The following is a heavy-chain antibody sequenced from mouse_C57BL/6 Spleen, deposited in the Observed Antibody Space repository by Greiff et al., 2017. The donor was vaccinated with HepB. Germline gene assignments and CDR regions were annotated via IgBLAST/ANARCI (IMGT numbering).Heavy chain of an antibody. CDR1: GFNIKDYY. V-gene: IGHV14-1*01. D-gene: IGHD2-10*02. CDR3: TRYGNHAMDY. Sequence: VQLQQSGAELVRPGASVKLPCTASGFNIKDYYMHWVKQRPEQGLEWIGRIDPEDGDTEYAPKFQGKATMTADTSSNTADLQLSSLTSEDTAVYYCTRYGNHAMDYWGQGTSVTVSS. J-gene: IGHJ4*01. CDR2: IDPEDGDT.